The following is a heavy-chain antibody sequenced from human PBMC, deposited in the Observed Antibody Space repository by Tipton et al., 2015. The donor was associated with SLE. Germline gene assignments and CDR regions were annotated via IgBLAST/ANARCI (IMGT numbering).Heavy chain of an antibody. CDR3: ARRRNRGYNWFDP. CDR1: GYTFANSW. Sequence: QLVQSGAEVKKPGESLKISCKGSGYTFANSWIDWVRQMPGKGLEWMGTIFPGDSHTRYSPSFQGQVNISADRSINTAYLQWSSLKASDTAMYYCARRRNRGYNWFDPWGQGTQVTVSS. J-gene: IGHJ5*02. CDR2: IFPGDSHT. D-gene: IGHD7-27*01. V-gene: IGHV5-51*03.